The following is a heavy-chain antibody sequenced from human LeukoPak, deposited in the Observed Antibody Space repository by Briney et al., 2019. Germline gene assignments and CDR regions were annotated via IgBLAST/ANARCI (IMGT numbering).Heavy chain of an antibody. J-gene: IGHJ6*03. CDR2: IYYSGST. CDR3: ARVPRSFYYYMDV. CDR1: GGSISSSSYY. D-gene: IGHD2-15*01. V-gene: IGHV4-61*01. Sequence: SETLSLTCTVSGGSISSSSYYWSWIRQPPGKGLEWIGYIYYSGSTNYNPSLKGRVTISVDTSKNQFSLKLSSVTAADTAVYYCARVPRSFYYYMDVWGKGTTVTISS.